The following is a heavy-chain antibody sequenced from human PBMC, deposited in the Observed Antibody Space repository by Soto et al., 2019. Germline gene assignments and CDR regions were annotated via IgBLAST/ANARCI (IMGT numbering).Heavy chain of an antibody. Sequence: GGSLRLSCAASGFTFSSYSMNWVRQAPGKGLEWVSSISSSSSYIYYADSVKGRFTISRDNAKNSLYLQMNSLRAEDTAVYYCAREENYYYYMDVWGKGTTVTVSS. CDR1: GFTFSSYS. CDR3: AREENYYYYMDV. V-gene: IGHV3-21*01. CDR2: ISSSSSYI. J-gene: IGHJ6*03.